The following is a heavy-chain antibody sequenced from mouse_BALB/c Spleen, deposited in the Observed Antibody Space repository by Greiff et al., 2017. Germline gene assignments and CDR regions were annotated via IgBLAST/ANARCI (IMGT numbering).Heavy chain of an antibody. CDR3: ARTHRYDGNAMDY. D-gene: IGHD2-14*01. CDR2: ISSGGSYT. Sequence: EVKLMESGGGLVKPGGSLKLSCAASGFTFSSYAMSWVRQSPEKRLEWVAEISSGGSYTYYPDTVTGRFTISRDNAKNTLYLEMSSLRSEDTAMYYCARTHRYDGNAMDYWGQGTSVTVSS. V-gene: IGHV5-9-4*01. J-gene: IGHJ4*01. CDR1: GFTFSSYA.